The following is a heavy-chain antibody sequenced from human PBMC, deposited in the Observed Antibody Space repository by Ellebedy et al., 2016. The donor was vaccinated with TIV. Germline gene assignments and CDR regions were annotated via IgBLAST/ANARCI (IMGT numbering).Heavy chain of an antibody. J-gene: IGHJ4*02. D-gene: IGHD1-26*01. CDR1: GFTFSSYG. CDR2: ISYDGSNK. CDR3: ANLARGSYSFDY. Sequence: GESLKISXAASGFTFSSYGMHWVRQAPGKGLEWVAVISYDGSNKYYADSVKGRFTISRDNSKNTLYLQMNSLRAEDTAVYYCANLARGSYSFDYWGQGTLVTVSS. V-gene: IGHV3-30*18.